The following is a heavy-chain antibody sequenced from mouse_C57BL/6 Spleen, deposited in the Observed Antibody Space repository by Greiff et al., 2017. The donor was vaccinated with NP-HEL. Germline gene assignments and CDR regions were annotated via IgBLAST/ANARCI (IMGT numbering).Heavy chain of an antibody. Sequence: EVKLQESGGGLVQPGGSLSLSCAASGFTFTDYYMSWVRQPPGQALEWMGFIRDKDNGYTTEYSASVKGRFTISRDNSQSILYLQMNALRAEDSATYDCARFQFISGYFDVWGTGTTVTVSS. CDR3: ARFQFISGYFDV. CDR1: GFTFTDYY. D-gene: IGHD1-1*01. J-gene: IGHJ1*03. CDR2: IRDKDNGYTT. V-gene: IGHV7-3*01.